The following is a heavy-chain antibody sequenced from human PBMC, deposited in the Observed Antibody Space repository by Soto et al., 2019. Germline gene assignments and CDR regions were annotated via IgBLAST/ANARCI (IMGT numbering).Heavy chain of an antibody. V-gene: IGHV3-48*02. D-gene: IGHD5-12*01. Sequence: PGGSVRFSGLASGFSLANYPMNWVRQSLGKGEEGISYSSPRGDTIYYADSVEGRFTISRDNARNSLSLHMISLRDEDSALYYRGMGPHTKVGLPNYFDSWDQGVPGTVSA. CDR2: SSPRGDTI. CDR1: GFSLANYP. CDR3: GMGPHTKVGLPNYFDS. J-gene: IGHJ4*02.